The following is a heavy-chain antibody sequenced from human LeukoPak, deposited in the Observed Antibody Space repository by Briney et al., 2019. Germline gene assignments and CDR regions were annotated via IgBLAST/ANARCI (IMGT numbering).Heavy chain of an antibody. CDR3: ARDRGYCSGGSCYGGAFDI. J-gene: IGHJ3*02. V-gene: IGHV4-39*07. CDR2: IYYSGST. CDR1: GGSISSYY. Sequence: SETLSLTCTVSGGSISSYYWGWIRQPPGKGLEWIGSIYYSGSTYYNPSLKSRVTISVDTSKNQFSLKLSSVTAADTAVYYCARDRGYCSGGSCYGGAFDIWGQGTMVTVSS. D-gene: IGHD2-15*01.